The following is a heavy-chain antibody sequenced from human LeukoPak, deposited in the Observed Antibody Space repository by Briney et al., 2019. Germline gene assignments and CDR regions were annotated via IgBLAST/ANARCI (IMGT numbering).Heavy chain of an antibody. J-gene: IGHJ4*02. D-gene: IGHD2-2*01. CDR3: ARGPWWDCSSTSCYGGKPFDY. V-gene: IGHV4-34*01. CDR1: GGSFSGYY. Sequence: SETLSLTCAVYGGSFSGYYWSWIRQPPGKGLEWIGEINPSGSTNYNPSLKSGATIPVNTSNNQSSLKLSSVSAADAAVYYCARGPWWDCSSTSCYGGKPFDYWGQGTLVTVSS. CDR2: INPSGST.